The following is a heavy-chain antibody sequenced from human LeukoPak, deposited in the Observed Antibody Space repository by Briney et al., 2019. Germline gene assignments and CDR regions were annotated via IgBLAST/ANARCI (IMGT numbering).Heavy chain of an antibody. J-gene: IGHJ4*02. V-gene: IGHV4-34*01. CDR2: INHSGST. Sequence: SETLSLTCAVYGGSFSGYYWSWIRQPPGKGLEWIGEINHSGSTNYNPSLKSRVTISVDTSKNQFSLKLSSVTAAGTAVYYCARGTMVRGVIIVRPFDYWGQGTLVTASS. CDR3: ARGTMVRGVIIVRPFDY. CDR1: GGSFSGYY. D-gene: IGHD3-10*01.